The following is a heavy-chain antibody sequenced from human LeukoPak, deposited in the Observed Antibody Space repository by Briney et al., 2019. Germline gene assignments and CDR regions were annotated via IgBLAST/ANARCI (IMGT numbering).Heavy chain of an antibody. CDR1: GYTFTGYY. CDR3: ARGMVRGVINLFQH. J-gene: IGHJ1*01. D-gene: IGHD3-10*01. CDR2: INPNSGGT. V-gene: IGHV1-2*02. Sequence: ASVKVSCKASGYTFTGYYMHWVRQAPGQGLEWMGWINPNSGGTNYAQKFQGRVTMTRDTSISTAYMELSRLRSDDTAVYYCARGMVRGVINLFQHWGQGTLVTVSS.